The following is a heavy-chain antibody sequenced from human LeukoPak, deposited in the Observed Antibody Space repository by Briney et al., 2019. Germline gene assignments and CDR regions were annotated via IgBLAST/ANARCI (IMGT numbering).Heavy chain of an antibody. Sequence: SETLSLTCTVSGDSISSRSYYWGWIRQPPGKGLEWIGEINHSGSTNYNPSLKSRVTISVDTSKNQFSLKLSSVTAADTAVYYCARGARITMVRGVIQNYYFDYWGQGTLVTVSS. J-gene: IGHJ4*02. D-gene: IGHD3-10*01. CDR2: INHSGST. CDR3: ARGARITMVRGVIQNYYFDY. V-gene: IGHV4-39*07. CDR1: GDSISSRSYY.